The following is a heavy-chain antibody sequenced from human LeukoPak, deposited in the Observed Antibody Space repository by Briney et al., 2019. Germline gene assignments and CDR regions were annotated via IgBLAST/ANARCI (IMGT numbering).Heavy chain of an antibody. D-gene: IGHD2-15*01. V-gene: IGHV1-69*13. CDR3: AGGSVVVVAATSTVTTGGMDY. CDR1: GGTFSSYA. CDR2: IIPIFGTA. J-gene: IGHJ4*02. Sequence: ASVKVSCKASGGTFSSYAISWVRQAPGQGLEWMGGIIPIFGTANYAQKFQGRVTITADESTSTAYMELSSLRSEDTAVYYCAGGSVVVVAATSTVTTGGMDYWGQGTLVTVSS.